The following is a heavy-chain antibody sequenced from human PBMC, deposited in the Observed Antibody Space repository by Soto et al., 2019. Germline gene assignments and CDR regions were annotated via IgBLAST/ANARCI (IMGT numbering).Heavy chain of an antibody. V-gene: IGHV1-2*02. D-gene: IGHD6-6*01. CDR2: INPNSGGT. CDR3: ASQAGSSGDLFAY. Sequence: ASVKVSCKASGYTFTGYYMHWVRQAPGQGLEWMGWINPNSGGTNYAQKFQGRVTMTRDTSISTAYMELGRLRSDDTAVYYCASQAGSSGDLFAYWGQGTLVTVSS. CDR1: GYTFTGYY. J-gene: IGHJ4*02.